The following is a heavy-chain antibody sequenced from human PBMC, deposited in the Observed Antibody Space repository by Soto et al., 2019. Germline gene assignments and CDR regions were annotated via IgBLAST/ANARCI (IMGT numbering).Heavy chain of an antibody. D-gene: IGHD3-10*01. CDR2: ISWNSGSI. V-gene: IGHV3-9*01. Sequence: EVQLVESGGGLVQPGRSLRLSCAASGFTFDDYAMHWVRQAPGKGLEWVSGISWNSGSIGYADSVKGRFTISRDNAKNSLYLQMNSLRAEDTALYYCAKDMDYRSGSYYNGGFDYWGQGTLVTVSS. CDR1: GFTFDDYA. J-gene: IGHJ4*02. CDR3: AKDMDYRSGSYYNGGFDY.